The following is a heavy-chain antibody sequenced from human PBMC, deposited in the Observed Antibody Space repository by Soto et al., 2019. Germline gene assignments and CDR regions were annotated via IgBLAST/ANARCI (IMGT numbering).Heavy chain of an antibody. CDR1: GFTFRNYN. CDR2: ISSSSSYT. Sequence: GGSLRLSCAASGFTFRNYNMNWVRQAPGKGLEWVSYISSSSSYTNYADSVKGRFTISRDNAKNSLYLQMNSLRAEDTAVYYCARLGYYDSSGYYHFDYWGQGTLVTVAS. V-gene: IGHV3-11*03. D-gene: IGHD3-22*01. CDR3: ARLGYYDSSGYYHFDY. J-gene: IGHJ4*02.